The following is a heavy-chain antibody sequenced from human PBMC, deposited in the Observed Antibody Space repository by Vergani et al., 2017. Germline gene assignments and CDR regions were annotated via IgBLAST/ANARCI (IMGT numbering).Heavy chain of an antibody. CDR3: ASGKYYSDSTSHFRGRYFDV. CDR1: GDSIISRSYY. D-gene: IGHD3-16*01. V-gene: IGHV4-39*01. CDR2: ISNSGNG. J-gene: IGHJ2*01. Sequence: QMQLQESGPGLVKASETLSLTCTVPGDSIISRSYYWGWIRQPPGKGLEWIRSISNSGNGDSSSSLKSRVTISADTSKNQFSLRLKSVTAADTAVYYCASGKYYSDSTSHFRGRYFDVWGRGTLVTVSS.